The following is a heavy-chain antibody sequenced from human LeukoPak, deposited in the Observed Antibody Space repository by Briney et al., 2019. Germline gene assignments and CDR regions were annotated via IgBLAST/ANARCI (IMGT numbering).Heavy chain of an antibody. CDR2: ISSSGRSI. CDR3: AKEDIAGNGFPFDS. Sequence: GGSLILSCAASGFTFNIYEMNWVRQAPGKGPEWISYISSSGRSIYYADSVKGRFTISRDNAKNAVYLQMNSLRVEDTAIYYCAKEDIAGNGFPFDSWGQGTMVTVSS. J-gene: IGHJ4*02. CDR1: GFTFNIYE. D-gene: IGHD5-12*01. V-gene: IGHV3-48*03.